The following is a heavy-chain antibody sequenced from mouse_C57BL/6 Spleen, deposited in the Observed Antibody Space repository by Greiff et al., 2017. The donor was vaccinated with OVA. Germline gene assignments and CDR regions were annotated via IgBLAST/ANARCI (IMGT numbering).Heavy chain of an antibody. V-gene: IGHV1-82*01. CDR3: AREISPIYYYGSSYVDY. D-gene: IGHD1-1*01. CDR2: IYPGDGDT. J-gene: IGHJ2*01. CDR1: GYAFSSSW. Sequence: QVQLQQSGPELVKPGASVKISCKASGYAFSSSWMNWVKQRPGKGLEWIGRIYPGDGDTNYNGKFKGKATLTADKSSSTAYMQLSSLTSEDSAVYFCAREISPIYYYGSSYVDYWGQGTTLTVSS.